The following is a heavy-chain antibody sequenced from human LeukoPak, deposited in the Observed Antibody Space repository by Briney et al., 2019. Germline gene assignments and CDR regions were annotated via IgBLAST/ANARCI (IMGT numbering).Heavy chain of an antibody. D-gene: IGHD5-12*01. Sequence: SQTLSLTCTVSGDSISSGDYYWSWIRQPAGKGLEWIGSIYHSGSTYYNPSLKSRVTIAVETSKNQFSLKLSSVTAADKAVYYCARSCRILDIVATIRARLGGNGFDIWGQGTMVTVSS. V-gene: IGHV4-61*02. J-gene: IGHJ3*02. CDR2: IYHSGST. CDR3: ARSCRILDIVATIRARLGGNGFDI. CDR1: GDSISSGDYY.